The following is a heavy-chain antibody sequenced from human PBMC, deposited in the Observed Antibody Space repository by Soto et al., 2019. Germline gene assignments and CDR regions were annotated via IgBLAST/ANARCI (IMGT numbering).Heavy chain of an antibody. CDR2: INPSGGST. CDR3: ARGEVDYYGSGSYPDY. J-gene: IGHJ4*02. CDR1: GYTFTSYY. Sequence: ASVKVSCKASGYTFTSYYMHWVRQAPGQGLEWMGIINPSGGSTSYAQKFQGRVTMTRDTSTSTVYMELSSLRSEDTAVYYCARGEVDYYGSGSYPDYWGQGTLLTVSS. V-gene: IGHV1-46*01. D-gene: IGHD3-10*01.